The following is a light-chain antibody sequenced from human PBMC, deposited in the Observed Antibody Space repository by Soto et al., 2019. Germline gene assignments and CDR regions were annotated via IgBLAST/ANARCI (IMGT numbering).Light chain of an antibody. J-gene: IGLJ2*01. Sequence: QSVLTQPPSVSAAPGQKVTISCSGSSSNIGNNYVSWYQHLPGTAPKRLISDNDRRPSGIPDRFSGSKSGTSATLDITGLQTGDEADYYCATWDSSLSAVVFGGGTQLTVL. CDR3: ATWDSSLSAVV. V-gene: IGLV1-51*01. CDR2: DND. CDR1: SSNIGNNY.